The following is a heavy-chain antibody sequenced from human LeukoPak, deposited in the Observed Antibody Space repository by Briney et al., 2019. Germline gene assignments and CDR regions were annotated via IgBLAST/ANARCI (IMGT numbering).Heavy chain of an antibody. D-gene: IGHD2-2*01. J-gene: IGHJ3*02. CDR3: ARRQPRYCTGTSCYADAFDI. CDR2: VFHIGET. CDR1: GGSITNYY. Sequence: SETLSLTCTVSGGSITNYYWNWIRQPPGKGLEWIGYVFHIGETSYNPSLKSRIIISVDTSKNQFSPTLSSVTAADTAVYYCARRQPRYCTGTSCYADAFDIWGQGTMVTVSS. V-gene: IGHV4-59*08.